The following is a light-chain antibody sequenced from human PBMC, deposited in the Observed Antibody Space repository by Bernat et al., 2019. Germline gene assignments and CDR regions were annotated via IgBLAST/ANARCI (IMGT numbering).Light chain of an antibody. J-gene: IGKJ5*01. CDR1: QSVSSY. CDR2: DAS. V-gene: IGKV3-11*01. CDR3: QQRSSWPIT. Sequence: EIVLTQSPATLSLSPGERATLSCRASQSVSSYIAWYQQKPGQAPRLLIYDASNRATGIPARFSGTGSGTDSTLTISSLEAEDFAVYYCQQRSSWPITFGQGTRLEIK.